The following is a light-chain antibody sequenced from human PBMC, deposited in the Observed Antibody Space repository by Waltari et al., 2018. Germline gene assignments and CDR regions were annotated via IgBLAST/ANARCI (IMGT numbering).Light chain of an antibody. J-gene: IGLJ2*01. CDR1: SLSNQL. V-gene: IGLV3-25*03. Sequence: SYELTQAPSVSVSPGQTARITCSGDSLSNQLVHWYQWKPGQAPVLVMYKDGERPSGIPERFSGSGSGSTATLTISGAQAEDEADYYCQSTDTTETQMLFGGGTKLTVL. CDR2: KDG. CDR3: QSTDTTETQML.